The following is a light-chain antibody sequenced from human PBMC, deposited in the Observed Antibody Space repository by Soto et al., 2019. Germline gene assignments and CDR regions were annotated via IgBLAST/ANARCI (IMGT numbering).Light chain of an antibody. V-gene: IGLV2-18*02. Sequence: QSALTQPPSVSGSPGQSVAISCSGTSSDVGSYNRVSWYQQPPGTAPKVMIYEVSNRPSGVPDRFSGSKSGNTASLTISGLQAEHEADYYCSSFTSTSTYVFGTGTKVTVL. J-gene: IGLJ1*01. CDR1: SSDVGSYNR. CDR2: EVS. CDR3: SSFTSTSTYV.